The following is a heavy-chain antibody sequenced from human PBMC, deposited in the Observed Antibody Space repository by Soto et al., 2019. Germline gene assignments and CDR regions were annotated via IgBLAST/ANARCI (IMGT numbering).Heavy chain of an antibody. CDR1: GYTFTGYY. Sequence: ASVKVSCKASGYTFTGYYMHWVLQAPGQGLEWMGWINPNSGGTNYAQKFQGWVTMTRDTSISTAYMELSRLRSDDTAVYYCATSKGYQLPPKSYYYYGMDVWGQGTTVTVSS. V-gene: IGHV1-2*04. D-gene: IGHD2-2*01. CDR2: INPNSGGT. J-gene: IGHJ6*02. CDR3: ATSKGYQLPPKSYYYYGMDV.